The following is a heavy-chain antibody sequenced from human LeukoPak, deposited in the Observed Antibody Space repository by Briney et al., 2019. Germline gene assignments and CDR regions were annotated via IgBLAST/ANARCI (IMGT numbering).Heavy chain of an antibody. CDR1: GFMFSSYA. D-gene: IGHD4-17*01. V-gene: IGHV3-23*01. CDR3: AKVGYGDLDH. J-gene: IGHJ4*02. CDR2: ISGSGEFT. Sequence: GGSLRLSCAASGFMFSSYAMTWVRQAPGKGLEWVSSISGSGEFTDYADSVKGRFTISRDNPENTVYLQMSSLRVDDTATYFCAKVGYGDLDHWGQGVLVPVSS.